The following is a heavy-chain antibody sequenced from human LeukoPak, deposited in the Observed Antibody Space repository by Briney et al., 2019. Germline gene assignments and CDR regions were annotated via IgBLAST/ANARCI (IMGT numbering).Heavy chain of an antibody. CDR1: GFTFSSYA. CDR3: AKSRSSVWDFDL. CDR2: ISGSGGST. Sequence: PGGSLRLSCAASGFTFSSYAMSWLRQAPGKGLEWVSAISGSGGSTYYADSVKGRFTISRDNSKNTLYLQMNSLRAEDTAVYFCAKSRSSVWDFDLWGRGTLVTVSS. V-gene: IGHV3-23*01. J-gene: IGHJ2*01. D-gene: IGHD6-19*01.